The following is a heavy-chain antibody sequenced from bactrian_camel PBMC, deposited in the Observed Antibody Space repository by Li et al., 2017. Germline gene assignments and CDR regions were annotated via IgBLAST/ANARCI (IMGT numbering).Heavy chain of an antibody. Sequence: HVQLVESGGGLVQPGGSLRLSCAASGVTFSNYYMSWVRQAPGKGLEWVSSITSDMTNAYYADAVKCRFTISQDDAKNAVYLQMDTLQPEDTAIYFCAMSFQLPCLGRDERAYDCWGQGTQVTVS. CDR3: AMSFQLPCLGRDERAYDC. D-gene: IGHD1*01. J-gene: IGHJ4*01. V-gene: IGHV3-2*01. CDR1: GVTFSNYY. CDR2: ITSDMTNA.